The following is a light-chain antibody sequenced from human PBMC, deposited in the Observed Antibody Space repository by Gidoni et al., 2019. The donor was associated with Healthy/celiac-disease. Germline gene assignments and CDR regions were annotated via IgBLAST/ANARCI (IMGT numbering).Light chain of an antibody. CDR2: AAS. CDR1: QGISSY. V-gene: IGKV1-9*01. Sequence: DIQLTQSPSFLSASVGDRVTITCRASQGISSYLAWYQQNPGKAPKLLIYAASTLQSGVPSRFSGRGSGTEFTLTISSLQPEDFATYYCQQLNSYPLTFGGGTTVEIK. J-gene: IGKJ4*01. CDR3: QQLNSYPLT.